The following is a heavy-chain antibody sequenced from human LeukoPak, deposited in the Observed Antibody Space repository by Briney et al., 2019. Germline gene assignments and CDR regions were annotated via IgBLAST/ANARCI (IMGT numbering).Heavy chain of an antibody. J-gene: IGHJ4*02. CDR1: GFTFSSYS. CDR3: ARDNYYDSSGYLEPFDY. V-gene: IGHV3-21*01. CDR2: ISSSSSYI. Sequence: PGGSLRLSCAASGFTFSSYSMNWVRQAPGKGLEWVSSISSSSSYIYYADSVKGRFTISRDNSKNTLYLQMNSLRAEDTAVYYCARDNYYDSSGYLEPFDYWGQGTLVTVSS. D-gene: IGHD3-22*01.